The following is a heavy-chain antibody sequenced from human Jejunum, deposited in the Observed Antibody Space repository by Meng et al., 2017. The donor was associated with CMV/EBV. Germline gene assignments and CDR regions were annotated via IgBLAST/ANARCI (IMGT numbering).Heavy chain of an antibody. CDR2: AYHGGHT. CDR1: GASITSSDW. J-gene: IGHJ4*02. Sequence: QVQLRESGPGLVEPSGTLFLTCTVSGASITSSDWWTWVRQAPGKGLEWIGEAYHGGHTNYNPSLNSRVTMSVDKSKNQLSLTLTSVTAADTAIYYCARQLDYYDISGYSNKGYWGQGTLVTVSS. CDR3: ARQLDYYDISGYSNKGY. V-gene: IGHV4-4*02. D-gene: IGHD3-22*01.